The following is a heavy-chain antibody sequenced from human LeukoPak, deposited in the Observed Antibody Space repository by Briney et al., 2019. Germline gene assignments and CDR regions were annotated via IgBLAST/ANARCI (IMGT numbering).Heavy chain of an antibody. CDR2: IIPIFGTA. CDR3: ASSIAARRGDFDY. D-gene: IGHD6-6*01. Sequence: GASVTVSCKASGGTFSSYAISWVRQAPGQGLEWMGGIIPIFGTANYAQKFQGRVTITTGESTSTAYVELSSLRSEDTAVYYCASSIAARRGDFDYSGQGTLVTVSS. V-gene: IGHV1-69*05. CDR1: GGTFSSYA. J-gene: IGHJ4*02.